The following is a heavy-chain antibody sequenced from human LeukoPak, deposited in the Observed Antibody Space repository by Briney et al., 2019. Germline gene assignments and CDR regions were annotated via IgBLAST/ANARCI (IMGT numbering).Heavy chain of an antibody. V-gene: IGHV4-59*01. CDR1: GGSISSYY. CDR2: IYYSGST. CDR3: ARDPLSNGMDV. J-gene: IGHJ6*02. Sequence: SETLSLTCTVSGGSISSYYWSWIRQPPGKGLEWIGYIYYSGSTNYNPSLKSRVTISVDTSKNQFSLKLSSVTAADTAVYYCARDPLSNGMDVWGQGTTVTVSS.